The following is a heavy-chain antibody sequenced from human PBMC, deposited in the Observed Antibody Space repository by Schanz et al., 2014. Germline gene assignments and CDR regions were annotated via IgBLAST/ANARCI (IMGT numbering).Heavy chain of an antibody. CDR3: ARARYTGYYMDV. CDR2: IYHSGST. Sequence: QLQLQESGSGLVKPSQTLSLTCGVSGGSISSGGSSWNWIRLPPGKGLEWIGYIYHSGSTYYNPSLKSRVTISVDRSKNQYSLILNSVTAADTAVYYCARARYTGYYMDVWGQGTAVTVSS. CDR1: GGSISSGGSS. J-gene: IGHJ6*02. V-gene: IGHV4-30-2*01. D-gene: IGHD3-9*01.